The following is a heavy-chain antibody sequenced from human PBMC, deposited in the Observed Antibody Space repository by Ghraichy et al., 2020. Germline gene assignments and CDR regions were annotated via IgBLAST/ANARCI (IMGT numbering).Heavy chain of an antibody. D-gene: IGHD5-24*01. CDR3: ARVLSEMATITGLFDY. CDR1: GGSISSGGYY. J-gene: IGHJ4*02. Sequence: SLNISCTVSGGSISSGGYYWSWIRQHPGKGLEWIGYIYYSGSTYYNPSLKSRVTISVDTSKNQFSLKLSSVTAADTAVYYCARVLSEMATITGLFDYWGQGTLVTVSS. V-gene: IGHV4-31*03. CDR2: IYYSGST.